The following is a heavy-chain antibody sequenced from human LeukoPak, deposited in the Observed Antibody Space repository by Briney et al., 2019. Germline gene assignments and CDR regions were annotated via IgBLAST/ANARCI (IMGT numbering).Heavy chain of an antibody. D-gene: IGHD3-10*01. J-gene: IGHJ5*02. V-gene: IGHV2-5*01. CDR3: APHLYEEFFDP. CDR2: IYWNDHK. CDR1: GFSLRTGGVG. Sequence: ASGPTLMNPTRTLTLTYTFSGFSLRTGGVGVGWIRQPPEKALEWLTVIYWNDHKLYIPSLKSWLTITKDTSKNQVVLTLTDMDPVDTATYFCAPHLYEEFFDPWGQGTLVTVSS.